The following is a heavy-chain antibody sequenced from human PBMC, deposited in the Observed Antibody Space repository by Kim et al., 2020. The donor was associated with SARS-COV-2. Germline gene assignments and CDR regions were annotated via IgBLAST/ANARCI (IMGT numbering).Heavy chain of an antibody. J-gene: IGHJ4*02. V-gene: IGHV1-69*13. CDR2: IIPIFGTA. CDR3: ARGPSPYNWNDVLDY. D-gene: IGHD1-1*01. CDR1: GGTFSSYA. Sequence: SVKVSCKASGGTFSSYAISWVRQAPGQGLEWMGGIIPIFGTANYAQKFQGRVSITADESTSTAYMELSSLRSEDTAVYYCARGPSPYNWNDVLDYWGQGTLVTVSS.